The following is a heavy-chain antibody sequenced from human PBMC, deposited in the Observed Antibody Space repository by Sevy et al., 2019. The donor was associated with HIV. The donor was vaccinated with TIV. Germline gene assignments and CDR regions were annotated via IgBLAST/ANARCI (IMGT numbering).Heavy chain of an antibody. J-gene: IGHJ5*02. Sequence: SETLSLTCTVSGASISSGDYYWSWIRQPPGKGLEWIGYIYYSGTTYYNPSLKSRVTISVDTSNNQFSLNLSPVTAADTAVYYCARRNSGCFGPWGQGTLVTVSS. D-gene: IGHD1-7*01. CDR3: ARRNSGCFGP. CDR1: GASISSGDYY. CDR2: IYYSGTT. V-gene: IGHV4-30-4*01.